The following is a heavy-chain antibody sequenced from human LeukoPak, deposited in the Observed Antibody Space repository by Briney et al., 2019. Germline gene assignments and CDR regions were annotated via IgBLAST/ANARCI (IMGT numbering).Heavy chain of an antibody. CDR3: ANHAEWGSPFDY. J-gene: IGHJ4*02. V-gene: IGHV1-8*01. D-gene: IGHD2-15*01. CDR1: GYTFTSYD. Sequence: ASVKVSCKASGYTFTSYDINWVRQATGQGLEWMGWMNPNSGNTGYAQTFQGRVTITRNTSISTAYMELSSLRSEDTAVYYCANHAEWGSPFDYWGQGTLVTVSS. CDR2: MNPNSGNT.